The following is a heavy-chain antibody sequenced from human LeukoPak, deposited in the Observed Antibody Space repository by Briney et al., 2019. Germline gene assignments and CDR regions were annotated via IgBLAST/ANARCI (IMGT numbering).Heavy chain of an antibody. Sequence: PSETLSLTCTVSGGSISSYYWSWIRQPPGKGLEWIGYMYYSGSTNYNASLKSRVTISVDTSKNQVSLELSSVTAADTAVYHCARGLLQYYFDYWGQGTLVTVSS. D-gene: IGHD4-11*01. V-gene: IGHV4-59*01. J-gene: IGHJ4*02. CDR2: MYYSGST. CDR1: GGSISSYY. CDR3: ARGLLQYYFDY.